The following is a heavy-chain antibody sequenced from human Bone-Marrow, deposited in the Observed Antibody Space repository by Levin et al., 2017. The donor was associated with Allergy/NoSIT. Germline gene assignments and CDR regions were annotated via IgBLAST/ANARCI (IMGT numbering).Heavy chain of an antibody. Sequence: SETLSLTCTVSGGSIRSYYWSWIRQPAGKGLEWLGHIYSFGSTNFNPSLKSRVSMSVDTSKNQVSLNLTSVTAADTAAYYCGRVGYTSGWRHFDYWGQGTLVTVSS. V-gene: IGHV4-4*07. CDR2: IYSFGST. CDR3: GRVGYTSGWRHFDY. J-gene: IGHJ4*02. CDR1: GGSIRSYY. D-gene: IGHD6-19*01.